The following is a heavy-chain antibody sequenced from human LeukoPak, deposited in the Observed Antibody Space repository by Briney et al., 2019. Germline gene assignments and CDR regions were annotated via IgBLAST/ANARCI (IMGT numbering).Heavy chain of an antibody. CDR1: GGTFSKYA. CDR3: ATGTNGLYGSNRLQGYFDD. CDR2: INPTYGLV. J-gene: IGHJ4*02. D-gene: IGHD6-13*01. Sequence: AASVKVSCKASGGTFSKYAISWVRQAPGQGLEWMGGINPTYGLVHYGQKFQGRVTLTTDTSTGTADLEMNSLTFEDTAVYYCATGTNGLYGSNRLQGYFDDWGQGTLVTV. V-gene: IGHV1-69*10.